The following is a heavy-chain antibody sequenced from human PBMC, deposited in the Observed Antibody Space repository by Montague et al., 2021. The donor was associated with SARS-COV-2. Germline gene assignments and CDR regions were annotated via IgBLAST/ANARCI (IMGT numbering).Heavy chain of an antibody. J-gene: IGHJ3*02. CDR1: GFTVSDNY. V-gene: IGHV3-53*01. CDR3: ARDKPGDYDGPGVFDM. Sequence: SLRLSCAASGFTVSDNYMNWVRQAPGKGLEWVSVIYSGENKYYADSVKGRFTISRDNSKSTLYLQMNSLRADDTAMYYCARDKPGDYDGPGVFDMWGQGTMVTVSS. CDR2: IYSGENK. D-gene: IGHD3-22*01.